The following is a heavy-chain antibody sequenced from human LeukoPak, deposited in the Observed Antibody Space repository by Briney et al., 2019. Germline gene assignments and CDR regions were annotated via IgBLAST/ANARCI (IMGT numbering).Heavy chain of an antibody. J-gene: IGHJ4*02. CDR2: INWNGGST. Sequence: GGSLRLSCAASGFTFDDYGMSWVRQAPGKGLEWVSRINWNGGSTGYADSVKGRYTISRDNAKNSLYLQMNSLRAEDTALYYCARDRGTGTTDFDYWGQGTLVTVSS. D-gene: IGHD1-7*01. CDR3: ARDRGTGTTDFDY. CDR1: GFTFDDYG. V-gene: IGHV3-20*04.